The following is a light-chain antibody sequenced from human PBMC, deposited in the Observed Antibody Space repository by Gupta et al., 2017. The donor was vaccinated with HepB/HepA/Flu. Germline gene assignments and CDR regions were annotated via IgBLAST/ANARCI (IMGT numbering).Light chain of an antibody. CDR1: LSLLHSDGTTY. V-gene: IGKV2-30*02. Sequence: DIVMTQSPLSLSDTLGQSASPSCRSSLSLLHSDGTTYLNWFHQRPGKAPRRLIYKVSNRVCGVPDRFSGSGTGTDFTLNISSVEAEDVGVYYCRQCNHWPRTFGQGTKVEI. J-gene: IGKJ1*01. CDR3: RQCNHWPRT. CDR2: KVS.